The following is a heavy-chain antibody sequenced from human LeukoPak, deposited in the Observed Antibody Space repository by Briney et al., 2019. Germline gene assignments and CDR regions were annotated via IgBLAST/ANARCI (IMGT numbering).Heavy chain of an antibody. J-gene: IGHJ3*02. Sequence: SGTLSLTCTVSGGSLRSSSYYWGWIRQSPGKGLECVGNIYYSGITYYNPSLKSRVTISIDTSKNHLSLKLSSVTAADTATYYCSILGQYDDAFHIWGQGTRVTVSS. V-gene: IGHV4-39*07. D-gene: IGHD2/OR15-2a*01. CDR3: SILGQYDDAFHI. CDR1: GGSLRSSSYY. CDR2: IYYSGIT.